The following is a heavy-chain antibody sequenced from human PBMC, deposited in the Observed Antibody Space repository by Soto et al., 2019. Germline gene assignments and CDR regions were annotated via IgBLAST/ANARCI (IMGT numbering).Heavy chain of an antibody. CDR3: ARDSSRKVANVPDY. Sequence: QVQLVESGGGVVQPGRSLRLSCAASGFTFSSYGMHWVRQAPGKGLEWVAVIWYDGSNKYYADSVKGRFTISRDNSKNTLYLQMNSLGAEDTAVYYCARDSSRKVANVPDYWGQGTLVTVSS. J-gene: IGHJ4*02. D-gene: IGHD5-12*01. CDR1: GFTFSSYG. CDR2: IWYDGSNK. V-gene: IGHV3-33*01.